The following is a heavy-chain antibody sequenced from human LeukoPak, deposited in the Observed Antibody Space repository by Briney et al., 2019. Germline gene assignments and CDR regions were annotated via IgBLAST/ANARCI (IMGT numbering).Heavy chain of an antibody. CDR3: ARSDGSGLVRI. J-gene: IGHJ3*02. D-gene: IGHD3-22*01. V-gene: IGHV4-39*07. CDR1: GVSIGSSGSY. Sequence: SETLSLTCTVSGVSIGSSGSYWGWIRKPPGKGLEWIGNIFDSGNTYYNTSLKSRVTISLDTSKNRFSLNLNSVTAADTAVYYCARSDGSGLVRISGQGTLVTVSS. CDR2: IFDSGNT.